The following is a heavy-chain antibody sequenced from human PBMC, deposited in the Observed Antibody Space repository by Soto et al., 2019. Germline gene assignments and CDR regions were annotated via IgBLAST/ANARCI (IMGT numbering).Heavy chain of an antibody. V-gene: IGHV1-18*01. CDR3: ARDNRHTAMVKAPFDY. J-gene: IGHJ4*02. CDR1: GYTFTSYG. CDR2: ISAYNGNT. D-gene: IGHD5-18*01. Sequence: ASVKVSCKASGYTFTSYGISWVRQAPRQGLEWMGWISAYNGNTNYAQKLQGRVTMTTDTSTSTAYMELRSLRSDDTAVYYCARDNRHTAMVKAPFDYWGQGTLVPVS.